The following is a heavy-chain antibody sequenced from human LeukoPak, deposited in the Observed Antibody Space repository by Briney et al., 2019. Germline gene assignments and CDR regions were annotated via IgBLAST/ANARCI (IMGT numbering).Heavy chain of an antibody. Sequence: PGGSLRLSCAASGFTFSSYAMHWVRQAPGKGLEWVAVISYDGSNKYYADPVKGRFTISRDNSKNTLYLQMNSLRAEDTAVYYCAREYCSGGSCGWFDPWGQGTLVTVSS. CDR2: ISYDGSNK. J-gene: IGHJ5*02. D-gene: IGHD2-15*01. CDR1: GFTFSSYA. V-gene: IGHV3-30-3*01. CDR3: AREYCSGGSCGWFDP.